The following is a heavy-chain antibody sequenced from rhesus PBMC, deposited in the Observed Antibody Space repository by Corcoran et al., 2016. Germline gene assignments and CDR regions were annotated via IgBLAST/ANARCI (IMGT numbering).Heavy chain of an antibody. V-gene: IGHV4-80*01. CDR1: GGSFSSYW. D-gene: IGHD2-15*01. CDR2: INGNSGST. J-gene: IGHJ4*01. CDR3: ARYPRDCSSTYCSSGGIDY. Sequence: QVQLQESGPGLVKPSETLSLTCAVSGGSFSSYWWSWIRQPPGKGLEWIGEINGNSGSTNYNPSLKSLVTISKDASKIHFSLKLSSVTAADTAVYYCARYPRDCSSTYCSSGGIDYWGQGVLVTVSS.